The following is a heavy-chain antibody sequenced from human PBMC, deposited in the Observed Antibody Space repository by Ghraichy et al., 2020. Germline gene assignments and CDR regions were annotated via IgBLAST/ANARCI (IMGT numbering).Heavy chain of an antibody. Sequence: SQTLSLTCTVSGASLSTIGNFWTWIRQHPGKGLEWIGSIYYTGTTYYTSSLKSPITISLNTSMTHFSLQLTSVTAADTAIYYCARDRAWRGSYSIYSWGQGVLVTVSS. J-gene: IGHJ5*01. D-gene: IGHD1-26*01. CDR3: ARDRAWRGSYSIYS. CDR1: GASLSTIGNF. CDR2: IYYTGTT. V-gene: IGHV4-31*02.